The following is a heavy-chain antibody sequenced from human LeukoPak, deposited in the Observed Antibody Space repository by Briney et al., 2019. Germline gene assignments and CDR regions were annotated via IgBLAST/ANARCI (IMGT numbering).Heavy chain of an antibody. Sequence: ASVKLSCKASGGTFSSYAISWVRQAPGQGLEWMGWINPNSGGTNYAQKFQGRVTMTRDTSISTAYMELSRLRSDDTAVYYCARGYCSSTSCYTGRYYYYYMDVWGKGTTVTVSS. V-gene: IGHV1-2*02. CDR1: GGTFSSYA. CDR3: ARGYCSSTSCYTGRYYYYYMDV. D-gene: IGHD2-2*02. J-gene: IGHJ6*03. CDR2: INPNSGGT.